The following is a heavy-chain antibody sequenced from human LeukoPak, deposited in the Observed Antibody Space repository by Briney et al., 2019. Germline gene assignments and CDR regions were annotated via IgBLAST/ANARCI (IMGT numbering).Heavy chain of an antibody. V-gene: IGHV3-15*01. CDR2: VRSETDGGTT. D-gene: IGHD2-2*01. CDR1: GFTFSNAC. J-gene: IGHJ5*02. Sequence: GGSLRLSCAASGFTFSNACMSWVRQAPGKGLEWVSRVRSETDGGTTDYAAPVQGTFTISRDDSKNTLYLQMNSLETANTAVYYCTTLSYAAAPTWGQGTLVTVSS. CDR3: TTLSYAAAPT.